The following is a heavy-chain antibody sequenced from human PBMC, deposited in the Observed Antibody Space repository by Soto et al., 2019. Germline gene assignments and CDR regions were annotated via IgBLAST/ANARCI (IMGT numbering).Heavy chain of an antibody. V-gene: IGHV1-18*01. J-gene: IGHJ5*02. CDR1: GYTFTSYG. D-gene: IGHD3-10*01. CDR2: ISAYNGNT. Sequence: ASVKVSCKASGYTFTSYGISWVRQAPGQGLEWMGWISAYNGNTNYAQKLQGRVTMTTDTSTSTAYMELRSLRSDDTAVYYCARDQGLLWFGELFHWFDPWGQGTLVTVSS. CDR3: ARDQGLLWFGELFHWFDP.